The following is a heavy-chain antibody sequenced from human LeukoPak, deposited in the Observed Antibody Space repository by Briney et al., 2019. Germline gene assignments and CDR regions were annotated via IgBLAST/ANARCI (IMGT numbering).Heavy chain of an antibody. CDR2: IYYSGST. J-gene: IGHJ4*02. CDR3: ASYRGYGGIYDY. V-gene: IGHV4-39*01. Sequence: SETLSLTCTVSGGSISSDSYYWAWIRQPPGKGLEWIASIYYSGSTYYNPSLKSRVTISVDTSRNQFSLKLSSVTAADTAVYYCASYRGYGGIYDYWGQGTLVTVSS. CDR1: GGSISSDSYY. D-gene: IGHD5-12*01.